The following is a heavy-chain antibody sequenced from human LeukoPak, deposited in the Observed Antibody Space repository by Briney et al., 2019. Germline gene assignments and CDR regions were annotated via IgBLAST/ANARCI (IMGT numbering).Heavy chain of an antibody. CDR3: ARETRDAFDI. Sequence: GGSLRLSCAASGFTFSSYTMNWVRQAPGKGLEWISYISSSSSTIYYADSVKGRFTISRDNSKNTLYLQMNSLRAEDTAVYYCARETRDAFDIWGQGTMVTVSS. J-gene: IGHJ3*02. V-gene: IGHV3-48*01. D-gene: IGHD4-11*01. CDR1: GFTFSSYT. CDR2: ISSSSSTI.